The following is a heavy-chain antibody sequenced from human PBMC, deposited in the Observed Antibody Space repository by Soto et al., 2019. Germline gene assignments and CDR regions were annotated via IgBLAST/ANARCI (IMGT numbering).Heavy chain of an antibody. Sequence: QVQLQESGPGLVKPSGTLSLTCAASSGSIFTTNWWSWVRQSPGRGLQWIGDIYHSGSPKYNPSLKSRVSISIDKSKDRFSLNLTSVTAADTAVYYCARKPDVATATVGGGYVFDVWGQGTMVTVSS. CDR2: IYHSGSP. J-gene: IGHJ3*01. CDR3: ARKPDVATATVGGGYVFDV. V-gene: IGHV4-4*02. D-gene: IGHD3-16*01. CDR1: SGSIFTTNW.